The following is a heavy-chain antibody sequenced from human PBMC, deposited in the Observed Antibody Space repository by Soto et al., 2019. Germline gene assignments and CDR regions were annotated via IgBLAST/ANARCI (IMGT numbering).Heavy chain of an antibody. Sequence: SVKVSCKASGGTFSSYTISWVRQAPGQGLEWMGRIIPILGIANYAQKFQGRVTITADKSTSTAYMELRSLRSDDTAVYYCARDGALGENYYYYGMDVWGQGTTVTVSS. V-gene: IGHV1-69*04. CDR1: GGTFSSYT. CDR2: IIPILGIA. CDR3: ARDGALGENYYYYGMDV. D-gene: IGHD3-16*01. J-gene: IGHJ6*02.